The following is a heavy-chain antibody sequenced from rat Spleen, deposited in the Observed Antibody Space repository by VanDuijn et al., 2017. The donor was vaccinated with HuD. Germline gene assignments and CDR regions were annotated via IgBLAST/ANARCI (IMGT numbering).Heavy chain of an antibody. CDR1: GFSLTSYN. V-gene: IGHV2-30*01. CDR2: IWSGGST. J-gene: IGHJ4*01. D-gene: IGHD1-2*01. CDR3: ARLGSSSYVMDA. Sequence: QVQLKESGPGLVQPSQTLSLTCTVSGFSLTSYNVHWVRQPPGKGLEWMGAIWSGGSTDYNSALKSRLSISKDTSKSQVFLKMNSLQTEDTATYYCARLGSSSYVMDAWGQGASVTVSS.